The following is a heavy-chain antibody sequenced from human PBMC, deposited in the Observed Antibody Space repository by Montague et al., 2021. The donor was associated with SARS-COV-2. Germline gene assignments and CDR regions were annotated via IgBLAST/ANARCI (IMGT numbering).Heavy chain of an antibody. V-gene: IGHV3-23*01. CDR2: ISGSGFTT. J-gene: IGHJ3*02. Sequence: SLRLSCAASGFTFSSYAMTWVRQAPGKGLEWVSAISGSGFTTYYADSAKGRFTVSRDNPKNTVYLQMNSLRGEDTAAYFCARDRPNYDDSGYVLKADAFDIWGRGTMVTVSS. D-gene: IGHD3-22*01. CDR3: ARDRPNYDDSGYVLKADAFDI. CDR1: GFTFSSYA.